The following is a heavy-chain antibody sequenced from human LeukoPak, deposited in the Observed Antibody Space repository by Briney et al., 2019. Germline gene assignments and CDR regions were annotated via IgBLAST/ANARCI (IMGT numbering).Heavy chain of an antibody. CDR1: GGSFSGYY. J-gene: IGHJ6*03. CDR3: ARGRGVATAAGNKLYYYYYYMDV. V-gene: IGHV4-34*01. Sequence: SETLSLTCAVYGGSFSGYYWSWIRQPPGKGLEWIGEINHSGSTNYNPSLKSRVTVSVDTSKNQFSLKLSSVTAADTAVYYCARGRGVATAAGNKLYYYYYYMDVWGKGTTVTVSS. CDR2: INHSGST. D-gene: IGHD6-13*01.